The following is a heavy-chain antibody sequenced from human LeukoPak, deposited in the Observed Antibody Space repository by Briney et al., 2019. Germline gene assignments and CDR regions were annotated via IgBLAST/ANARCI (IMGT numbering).Heavy chain of an antibody. CDR2: ISGSGGNT. CDR3: AKDHHGLGY. V-gene: IGHV3-23*01. Sequence: PGGSLRLSCAASGFTFYTYAMSWVRQAPGKGLEWVSVISGSGGNTYYADSVKGRFTISRDNSKNTLYLQMNSLRGEDTAAYYCAKDHHGLGYWGQGTLVTVSS. CDR1: GFTFYTYA. J-gene: IGHJ4*02.